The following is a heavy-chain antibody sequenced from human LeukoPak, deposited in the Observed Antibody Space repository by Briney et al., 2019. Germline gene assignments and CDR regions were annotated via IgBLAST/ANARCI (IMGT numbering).Heavy chain of an antibody. V-gene: IGHV4-61*02. D-gene: IGHD6-13*01. J-gene: IGHJ5*02. CDR3: ARHRSQQLVRWFDP. CDR2: IYTSGST. CDR1: GGSISSGSYY. Sequence: SEALSLTCTVSGGSISSGSYYWSWIRQPAGKGLEWIGRIYTSGSTNYNPSLKSRVTISVDTSKNQFSLKLSSVTAADTAVYYCARHRSQQLVRWFDPWGQGTLVTVSS.